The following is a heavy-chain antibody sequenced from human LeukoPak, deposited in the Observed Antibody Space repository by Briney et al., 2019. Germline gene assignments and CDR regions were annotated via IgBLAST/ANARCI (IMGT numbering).Heavy chain of an antibody. D-gene: IGHD3-22*01. V-gene: IGHV3-7*01. CDR2: IKQDGSEK. Sequence: GGSLRLSCVASGFTFSSYWMSWVRQAPGKGLEWVANIKQDGSEKYYVDSVKGRFTISRDNAKNSLYLQMNSLRAEDTAVYYCARDQYYYDSSGYYIWFDPWAREPWSPSPQ. CDR1: GFTFSSYW. CDR3: ARDQYYYDSSGYYIWFDP. J-gene: IGHJ5*02.